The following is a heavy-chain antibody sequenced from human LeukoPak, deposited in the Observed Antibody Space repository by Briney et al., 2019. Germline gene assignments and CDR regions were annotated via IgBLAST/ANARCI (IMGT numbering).Heavy chain of an antibody. V-gene: IGHV3-53*01. D-gene: IGHD2-15*01. J-gene: IGHJ5*02. CDR3: AKDSVVVATTNWFDP. CDR2: IYSGGYT. Sequence: GGSLRLSCAASGFTVSSNYMSWVRQASGKGLEWVSVIYSGGYTNYAASVKGRFTISRDNSKNTLYLQMNSLRAEDTAVYYCAKDSVVVATTNWFDPWGQGTLVTVSS. CDR1: GFTVSSNY.